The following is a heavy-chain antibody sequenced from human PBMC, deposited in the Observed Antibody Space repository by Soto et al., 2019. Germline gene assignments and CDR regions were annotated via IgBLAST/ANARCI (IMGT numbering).Heavy chain of an antibody. Sequence: QVQLVQSGDEVKKPGASVKVSCKASGYIFVNYGIAWVRQAPGQGLEWMGWISPYTGNTHSATKVQGRLTMTTDTSTSTGYMDLGSLTSEDTGVDYCVIVDNYVTPTPQDVWGQGTTVTVSS. J-gene: IGHJ6*02. D-gene: IGHD3-16*01. CDR1: GYIFVNYG. CDR3: VIVDNYVTPTPQDV. CDR2: ISPYTGNT. V-gene: IGHV1-18*01.